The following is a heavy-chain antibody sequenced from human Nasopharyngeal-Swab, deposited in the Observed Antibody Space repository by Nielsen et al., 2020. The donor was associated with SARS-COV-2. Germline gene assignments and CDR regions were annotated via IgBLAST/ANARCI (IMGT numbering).Heavy chain of an antibody. Sequence: SETLSLTCTVSGGSISSSSYYWGWIRQPPGKGLEWIGSIYYSGSTYYNPSLKSRVTISVDTSKNQFSLKLSSVTAADTAVYYCAREWGYITGTQAFDIWGQGTMVTVSS. CDR3: AREWGYITGTQAFDI. CDR2: IYYSGST. D-gene: IGHD1-7*01. V-gene: IGHV4-39*07. J-gene: IGHJ3*02. CDR1: GGSISSSSYY.